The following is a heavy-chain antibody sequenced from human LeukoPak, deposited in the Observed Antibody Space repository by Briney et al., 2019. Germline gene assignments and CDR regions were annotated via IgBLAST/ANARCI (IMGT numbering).Heavy chain of an antibody. D-gene: IGHD2-21*02. CDR1: GFTFSGYS. Sequence: GGSLRLSCAASGFTFSGYSMSWVRQAPGKGLEWVAGLGRTGEYKYYADSVKGRFTISRDNSKDTVSLQMNSLRAEDSAVYYCAKGRTTVVVTAIPNWGQGTLVTVSS. CDR3: AKGRTTVVVTAIPN. V-gene: IGHV3-23*01. J-gene: IGHJ4*02. CDR2: LGRTGEYK.